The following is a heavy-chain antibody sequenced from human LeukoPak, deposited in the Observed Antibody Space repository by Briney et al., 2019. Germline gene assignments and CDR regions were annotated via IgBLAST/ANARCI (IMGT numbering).Heavy chain of an antibody. Sequence: ASVKVSCKASGYTFTTYSINWVRQAPGQGLEWMGWISGYNSNTNYAQKLQGRVTMTTDTSTSTAYMELRSLRSDDTAVYYCARDGVPHVLRFLEWLLYYFDYWGQGTLVTVSS. CDR2: ISGYNSNT. CDR3: ARDGVPHVLRFLEWLLYYFDY. V-gene: IGHV1-18*01. CDR1: GYTFTTYS. D-gene: IGHD3-3*01. J-gene: IGHJ4*02.